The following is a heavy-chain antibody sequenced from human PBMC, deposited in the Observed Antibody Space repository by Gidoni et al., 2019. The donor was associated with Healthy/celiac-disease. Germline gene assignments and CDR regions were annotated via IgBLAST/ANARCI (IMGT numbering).Heavy chain of an antibody. Sequence: EVQLLESGGVLIQPGVSSGLSCAAPGFTISSNYMSWVRQVPGKGLEWVSVMYSGGRTYYADSVKGRFTISRDNSKNTLDLERNSLRAEDTAVYYCARELLERSSYWGQGTLVTVSS. V-gene: IGHV3-53*01. CDR3: ARELLERSSY. CDR1: GFTISSNY. J-gene: IGHJ4*02. D-gene: IGHD1-1*01. CDR2: MYSGGRT.